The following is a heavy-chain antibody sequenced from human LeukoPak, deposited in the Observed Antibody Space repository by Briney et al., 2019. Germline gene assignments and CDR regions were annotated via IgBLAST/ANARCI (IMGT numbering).Heavy chain of an antibody. CDR3: AQGHDYGDYLNWFDP. CDR2: INHSGST. Sequence: SETLSLACAVYGQSFSDYYWSWVRQPPGKGLEWVGEINHSGSTNYKPSLKSRVTISVDTSKNQFSLKLSSVTAADTAVYYCAQGHDYGDYLNWFDPWGQGTLVTVSS. D-gene: IGHD4-17*01. CDR1: GQSFSDYY. V-gene: IGHV4-34*01. J-gene: IGHJ5*02.